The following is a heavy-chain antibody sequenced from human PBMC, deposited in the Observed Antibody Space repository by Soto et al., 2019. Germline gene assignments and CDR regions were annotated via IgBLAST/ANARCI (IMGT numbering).Heavy chain of an antibody. Sequence: EVQLVESGGGLVKPGGSLRLSCAASGFTFSSYSMNWVRQAPGKGLEWVSSISSSSSYIYYADSVKGRFTISRDNAKNSLYLQMNSLRAEDTAVYYCARENGVYYYGSGSGGGLYWGQGTLVTVSS. CDR3: ARENGVYYYGSGSGGGLY. CDR2: ISSSSSYI. CDR1: GFTFSSYS. J-gene: IGHJ4*02. V-gene: IGHV3-21*01. D-gene: IGHD3-10*01.